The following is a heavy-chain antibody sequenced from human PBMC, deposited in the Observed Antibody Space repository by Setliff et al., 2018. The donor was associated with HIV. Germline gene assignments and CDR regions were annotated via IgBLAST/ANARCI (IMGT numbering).Heavy chain of an antibody. J-gene: IGHJ2*01. Sequence: KSSETLSLTCSVSGYSISSGYYWSWVRQPPGKGLEWIATIHHSGTTYYNPSLKSLVTISVDTSKNHFSLNVNSVTAADTAVYYCARSVARDYWYFGHWGRGTLVTV. CDR1: GYSISSGYY. D-gene: IGHD6-6*01. V-gene: IGHV4-38-2*02. CDR2: IHHSGTT. CDR3: ARSVARDYWYFGH.